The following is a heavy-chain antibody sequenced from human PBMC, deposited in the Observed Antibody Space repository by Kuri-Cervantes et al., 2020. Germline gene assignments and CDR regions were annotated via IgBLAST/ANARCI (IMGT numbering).Heavy chain of an antibody. J-gene: IGHJ4*02. D-gene: IGHD3-9*01. CDR2: INPSGGST. CDR1: GYTFTSYY. CDR3: ARDQGYDILTGYWEDY. V-gene: IGHV1-46*01. Sequence: ASVKVSCKASGYTFTSYYMHWVRQAPGQGLEWMGIINPSGGSTSYAQKFQGRVTMTRDTSTSTVYMELSSLGSEDTAVYYCARDQGYDILTGYWEDYWGQGTLVTVSS.